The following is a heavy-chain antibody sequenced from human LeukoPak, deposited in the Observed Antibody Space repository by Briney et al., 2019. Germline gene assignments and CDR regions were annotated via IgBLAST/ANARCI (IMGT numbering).Heavy chain of an antibody. CDR3: AKWGDYNILTGYYDSDY. Sequence: GGSLRLSCAASGFTFSNYAMSWVRQAPGKGLEWVSAISGRDSGTYYADSVKGRFTISRDNSRNTLYLQMNSLRAEDTAVYYCAKWGDYNILTGYYDSDYWGQGTQVTVSS. CDR2: ISGRDSGT. J-gene: IGHJ4*02. D-gene: IGHD3-9*01. V-gene: IGHV3-23*01. CDR1: GFTFSNYA.